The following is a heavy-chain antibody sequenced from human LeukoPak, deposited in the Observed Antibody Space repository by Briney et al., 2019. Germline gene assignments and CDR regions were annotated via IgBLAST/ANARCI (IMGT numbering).Heavy chain of an antibody. J-gene: IGHJ4*02. Sequence: PGGSLRLSCAASGFTFSSYEVNWVRQAPGKGLEWVSYIISSGSTIYYADSVKGRFTISRDNAKNSLYLQMNRLRAEDTAVYYCARDRPNYYDSSGYFLFDYWGQGTLVTVSS. V-gene: IGHV3-48*03. CDR2: IISSGSTI. CDR1: GFTFSSYE. D-gene: IGHD3-22*01. CDR3: ARDRPNYYDSSGYFLFDY.